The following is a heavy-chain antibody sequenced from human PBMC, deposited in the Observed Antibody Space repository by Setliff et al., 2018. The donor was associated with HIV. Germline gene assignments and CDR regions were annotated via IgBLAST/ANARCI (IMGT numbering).Heavy chain of an antibody. CDR2: IYYSGET. D-gene: IGHD2-2*01. J-gene: IGHJ6*03. V-gene: IGHV4-59*01. CDR3: VRGYCSSTTCYDDYYYMDV. Sequence: SETLSLTCTVSCGSINNYFWSWIRQSPGRGLEWIGYIYYSGETNYNPSLKSRVTFSVDTSKNQFSLKLGSVTAADTAVYYCVRGYCSSTTCYDDYYYMDVWGKGSTVTVSS. CDR1: CGSINNYF.